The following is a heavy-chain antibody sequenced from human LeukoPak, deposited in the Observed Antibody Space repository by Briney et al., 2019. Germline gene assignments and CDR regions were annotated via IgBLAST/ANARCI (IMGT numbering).Heavy chain of an antibody. D-gene: IGHD2-15*01. V-gene: IGHV3-48*04. Sequence: GGSLRLSCAASGFTFSSYSLNWVRQAPGKGLEWASYITSSSSSIYYADSVKGRFTISRDNAKNSLYLQMNSLRSEDTAMYYCARYNCSGGRCYSVDYWGQGTLVTVSS. CDR3: ARYNCSGGRCYSVDY. J-gene: IGHJ4*02. CDR2: ITSSSSSI. CDR1: GFTFSSYS.